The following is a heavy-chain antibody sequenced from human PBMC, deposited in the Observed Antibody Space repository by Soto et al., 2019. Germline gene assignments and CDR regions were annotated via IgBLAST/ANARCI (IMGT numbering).Heavy chain of an antibody. V-gene: IGHV3-73*01. Sequence: GGSLRLSCAASGFTFSGSAMHWVRQASGKGLEWVGRIRSKANSYATAYAASVKGRFTISRDDSKNTAYLQMNSMKTEETDVYYCTRHRESSGYDILTGYYMDYYYGMDVWGQGTTVTVSS. D-gene: IGHD3-9*01. CDR3: TRHRESSGYDILTGYYMDYYYGMDV. CDR1: GFTFSGSA. CDR2: IRSKANSYAT. J-gene: IGHJ6*02.